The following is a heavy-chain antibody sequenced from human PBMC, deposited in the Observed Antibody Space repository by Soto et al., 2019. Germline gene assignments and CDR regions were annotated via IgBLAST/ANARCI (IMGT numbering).Heavy chain of an antibody. J-gene: IGHJ4*02. V-gene: IGHV1-18*04. CDR1: RYTFTSYG. Sequence: ASVKVSCKASRYTFTSYGISWVRQAPGQGLEWMGWISAYNGKTNFAQKFRGRVTMTTDKATSTAYMELRSLRSDDTAVYYCARDIYDSYSESSGPFDYWGQGTLVTVSS. CDR2: ISAYNGKT. CDR3: ARDIYDSYSESSGPFDY. D-gene: IGHD3-22*01.